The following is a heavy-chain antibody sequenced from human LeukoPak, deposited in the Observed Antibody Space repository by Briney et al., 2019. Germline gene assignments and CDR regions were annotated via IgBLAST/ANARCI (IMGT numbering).Heavy chain of an antibody. V-gene: IGHV3-48*03. CDR1: GFTFSSYE. Sequence: GGSLRLSCAASGFTFSSYEMNWVRQAPGKGLEWVSYISSSGSTIYYADSVKGRFTISRDNAKNSLYLQMNSLRAEDTAVYYCASIPGYSSSFDAWGQGTLVTVSS. CDR3: ASIPGYSSSFDA. CDR2: ISSSGSTI. D-gene: IGHD6-13*01. J-gene: IGHJ4*02.